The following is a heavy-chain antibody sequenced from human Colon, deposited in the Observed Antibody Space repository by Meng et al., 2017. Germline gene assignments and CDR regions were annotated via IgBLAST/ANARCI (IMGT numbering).Heavy chain of an antibody. CDR3: ARGRITVFGIIDF. J-gene: IGHJ4*02. D-gene: IGHD3-3*01. CDR2: IIPNSGVT. Sequence: QVQRVQSGPEVKKPGASVKISCKTSGYTFTGYDIHWVRQAPGQGLEWMGRIIPNSGVTASPQKFQGRVTMTRDTSLTTAYLELSGLTSDDTAVYYCARGRITVFGIIDFWGQGTLVTVSS. V-gene: IGHV1-2*06. CDR1: GYTFTGYD.